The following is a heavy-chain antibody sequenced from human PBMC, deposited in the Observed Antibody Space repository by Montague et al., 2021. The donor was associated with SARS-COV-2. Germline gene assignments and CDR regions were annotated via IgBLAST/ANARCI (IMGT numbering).Heavy chain of an antibody. CDR3: ARAQPRTIGF. Sequence: SETLSLTCTVSGGSFSTYYWTWIRQPPTKGLEWIGNVFLSGHINRNPSLKSRVSMSVETSKNQFFLVLNSVTPADTAVYYCARAQPRTIGFWGQGTLVTVSS. V-gene: IGHV4-59*01. J-gene: IGHJ4*02. D-gene: IGHD1-14*01. CDR1: GGSFSTYY. CDR2: VFLSGHI.